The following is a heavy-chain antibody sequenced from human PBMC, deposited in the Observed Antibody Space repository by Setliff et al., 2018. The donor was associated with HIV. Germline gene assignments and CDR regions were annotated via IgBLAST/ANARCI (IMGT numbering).Heavy chain of an antibody. V-gene: IGHV3-7*01. CDR1: EFIFSNFW. CDR3: SKEGGSERMPFFYYYMDV. Sequence: GGSLRLSCVASEFIFSNFWMSWVRQAPGKGLEWVANIKQDGSEKNYVDSGKGRFSISRDNAKKSLYLQMNSLRAEDTAVYYCSKEGGSERMPFFYYYMDVWGKGATVTVSS. J-gene: IGHJ6*03. CDR2: IKQDGSEK. D-gene: IGHD3-10*01.